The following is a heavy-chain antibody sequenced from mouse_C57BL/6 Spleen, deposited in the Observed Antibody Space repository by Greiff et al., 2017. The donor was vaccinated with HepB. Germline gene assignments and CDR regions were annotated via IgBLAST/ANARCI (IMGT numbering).Heavy chain of an antibody. CDR1: GYTFTDYN. D-gene: IGHD1-1*01. J-gene: IGHJ4*01. V-gene: IGHV1-18*01. CDR2: INPNNGGT. Sequence: EVMLVESGPELVKPGASVKIPCKASGYTFTDYNMDWVKQSHGKSLEWIGDINPNNGGTIYNQKFKGKATLTVDKSSSTAYMELRSLTSEDTAVYYCARRGYYWGAMDYWGQGTSVTVSS. CDR3: ARRGYYWGAMDY.